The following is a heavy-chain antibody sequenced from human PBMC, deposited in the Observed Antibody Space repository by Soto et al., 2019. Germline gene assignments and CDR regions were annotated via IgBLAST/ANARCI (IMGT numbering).Heavy chain of an antibody. J-gene: IGHJ6*02. Sequence: VGSLRLSCAASRFTFSTFAMSWVRQAPGQGLEWVSVISGSGGFTYYADSVKGRFTISRDNSKNTLYLQMNSLRVEDTAVYYCAKRGITIFGVVTNYYSGVDVWGQGTTVTVSS. CDR2: ISGSGGFT. CDR1: RFTFSTFA. V-gene: IGHV3-23*01. D-gene: IGHD3-3*01. CDR3: AKRGITIFGVVTNYYSGVDV.